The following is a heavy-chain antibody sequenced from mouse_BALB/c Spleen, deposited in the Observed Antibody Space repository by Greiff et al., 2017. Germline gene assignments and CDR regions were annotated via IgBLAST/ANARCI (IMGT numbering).Heavy chain of an antibody. CDR1: GFTFSSYT. Sequence: EVKLVESGGGLVQPGGSLKLSCAASGFTFSSYTMSWVRQTPEKTLEWVAYISNGGGSTYYPDTVKGRFTISRDNAKNTLYLQMSSLKSEDTAMYYCARRSTMNYAMDYWGQGTSVTVSS. V-gene: IGHV5-12-2*01. J-gene: IGHJ4*01. CDR2: ISNGGGST. CDR3: ARRSTMNYAMDY. D-gene: IGHD2-4*01.